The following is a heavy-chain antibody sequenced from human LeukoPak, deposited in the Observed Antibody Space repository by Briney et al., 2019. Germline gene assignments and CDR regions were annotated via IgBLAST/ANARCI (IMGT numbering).Heavy chain of an antibody. CDR1: GYTFTGYY. CDR2: INPNSGGT. J-gene: IGHJ4*02. V-gene: IGHV1-2*02. D-gene: IGHD3-22*01. CDR3: ASTIYDSSGYFDY. Sequence: ASVKVSCTASGYTFTGYYMHWVRQAPGQGLEWMGWINPNSGGTNYAQKFQGRVTMTRDTSISTAYMELSRLRSDDTAVYYCASTIYDSSGYFDYWGQGTLVTVSS.